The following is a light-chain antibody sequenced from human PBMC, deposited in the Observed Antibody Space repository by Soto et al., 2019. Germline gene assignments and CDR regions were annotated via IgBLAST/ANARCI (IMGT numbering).Light chain of an antibody. CDR3: QQYASSPWT. Sequence: DIVLMQSPVSLSLSPRERATLSCSPSQSVSSSYLAWYQQTPGQAPRLLVYDTSYRATGVPDRFSGSGSGTDFTLTISRLEPEDSAVYYCQQYASSPWTFGQGTKVDIK. V-gene: IGKV3-20*01. J-gene: IGKJ1*01. CDR2: DTS. CDR1: QSVSSSY.